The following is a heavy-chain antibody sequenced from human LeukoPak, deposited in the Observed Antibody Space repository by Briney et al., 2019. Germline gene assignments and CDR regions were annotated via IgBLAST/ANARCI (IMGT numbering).Heavy chain of an antibody. CDR1: EFTFSGYA. Sequence: PGGSLRLSCAASEFTFSGYAMSWVRQAPGKGLEWVSAISGSGHNTYYADSVKGRFTISRDNSKNTLYLQMNSLRAEDTAVYYCAREGYDYGSASDYWGQGTLVTVSS. J-gene: IGHJ4*02. V-gene: IGHV3-23*01. D-gene: IGHD4-17*01. CDR3: AREGYDYGSASDY. CDR2: ISGSGHNT.